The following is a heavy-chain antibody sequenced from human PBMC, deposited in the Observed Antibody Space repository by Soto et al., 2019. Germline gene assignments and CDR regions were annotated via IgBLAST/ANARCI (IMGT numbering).Heavy chain of an antibody. J-gene: IGHJ6*02. CDR1: GFTFGDYA. D-gene: IGHD6-6*01. CDR2: IRSKAYGGTT. V-gene: IGHV3-49*04. Sequence: GGSLRLSCTASGFTFGDYAMSWVRQAPGKGLEWVGFIRSKAYGGTTEYAASVKGRFTTSRDDSKSIAYLQMNSLKTEDTAVYYCTRGGGSSSRPYYYGMDVWGQGTTVTVSS. CDR3: TRGGGSSSRPYYYGMDV.